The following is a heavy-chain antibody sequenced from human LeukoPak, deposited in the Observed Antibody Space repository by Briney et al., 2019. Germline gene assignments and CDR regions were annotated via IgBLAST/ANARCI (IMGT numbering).Heavy chain of an antibody. J-gene: IGHJ6*04. V-gene: IGHV1-69*13. CDR2: VIPIFGTS. CDR1: GGTFNSYG. CDR3: ARSNYYGSGTPDYYYGMDV. D-gene: IGHD3-10*01. Sequence: SVKVSCKATGGTFNSYGVSWVRQAPGQGLEWMGGVIPIFGTSTYAQKFQGRVTITADESTSTAYMELSSLRSEDTAVYYCARSNYYGSGTPDYYYGMDVWGIGTTVTVSS.